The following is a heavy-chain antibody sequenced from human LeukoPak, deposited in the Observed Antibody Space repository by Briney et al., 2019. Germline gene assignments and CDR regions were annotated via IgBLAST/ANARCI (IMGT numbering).Heavy chain of an antibody. CDR1: GFTFTTYS. V-gene: IGHV3-21*01. Sequence: GGSLRLSCAASGFTFTTYSVNWVRQAPGKGLEWVSSISSSSNYIYYADSIGGRFTISRDDAENSLYLQMSSLRAEDTAVYYCARTHYSSTWYSKGAYFDLWGRGTLVTVSS. D-gene: IGHD6-13*01. J-gene: IGHJ2*01. CDR3: ARTHYSSTWYSKGAYFDL. CDR2: ISSSSNYI.